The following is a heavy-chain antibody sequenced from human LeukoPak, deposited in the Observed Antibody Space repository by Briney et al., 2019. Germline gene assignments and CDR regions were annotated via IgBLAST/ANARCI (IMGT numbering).Heavy chain of an antibody. V-gene: IGHV3-21*01. Sequence: PGGSLRLSCAASGFTFSSYSMNWVRQAPGKGLEWVSSISSSSSYIYYADSVKGRFTISRDNAKNSLYLQMNNLRAEDTAVYYCARGVRRYYDILTGRYGMDVWGQGTTVTVSS. J-gene: IGHJ6*02. D-gene: IGHD3-9*01. CDR1: GFTFSSYS. CDR3: ARGVRRYYDILTGRYGMDV. CDR2: ISSSSSYI.